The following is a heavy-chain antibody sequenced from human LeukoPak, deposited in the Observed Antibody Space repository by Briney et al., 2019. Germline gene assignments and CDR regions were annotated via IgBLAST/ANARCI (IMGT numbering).Heavy chain of an antibody. Sequence: SETLSLTCTVSGGSISSGGYYWSWIRQHPGKGLEWIGYIYYGGSTYYNPSLKSRVTISVDTSKNQFSLKLSSVTAADTAVYYCARDLPIYGMDVWGQGTTVTVSS. V-gene: IGHV4-31*03. CDR3: ARDLPIYGMDV. J-gene: IGHJ6*02. CDR1: GGSISSGGYY. CDR2: IYYGGST.